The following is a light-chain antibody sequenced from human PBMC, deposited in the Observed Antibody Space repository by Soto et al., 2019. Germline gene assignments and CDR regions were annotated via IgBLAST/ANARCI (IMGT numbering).Light chain of an antibody. V-gene: IGLV2-14*03. J-gene: IGLJ2*01. CDR3: SSYTSTNPVI. CDR2: DVN. CDR1: SSDVGGYDY. Sequence: QSALTQPASVSGSPGQSIAISCTGSSSDVGGYDYVSWYQQHPGKAPKLMIYDVNSRPSGVSDRFSGSKSGNTASLTISGLQAEDEADYYCSSYTSTNPVIFGGGTKVTVL.